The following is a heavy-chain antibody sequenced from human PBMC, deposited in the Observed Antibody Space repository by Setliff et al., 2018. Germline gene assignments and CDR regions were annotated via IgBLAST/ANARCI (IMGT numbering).Heavy chain of an antibody. CDR2: IWYDGSQK. J-gene: IGHJ6*03. CDR3: AKDPGDSSGYYYALEYYYYMDV. Sequence: PGGSLRLSCAASGFTFSGSAMHWVRQSPGKGLEWVAVIWYDGSQKYHADSVKGRFTVSRDNSKNTLYLQMNSLRAEDTAVYYCAKDPGDSSGYYYALEYYYYMDVWGKGTTVTVSS. CDR1: GFTFSGSA. V-gene: IGHV3-33*03. D-gene: IGHD3-22*01.